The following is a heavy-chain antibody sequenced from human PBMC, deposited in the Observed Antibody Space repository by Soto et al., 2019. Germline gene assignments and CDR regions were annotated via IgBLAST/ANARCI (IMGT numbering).Heavy chain of an antibody. CDR1: GYTFTRYG. CDR2: INTYNGNT. V-gene: IGHV1-18*01. J-gene: IGHJ6*02. Sequence: QVQLVQSGAEVKNPGASVKVSCKASGYTFTRYGIGWARQAPGQGLEWMGWINTYNGNTNYAQNVQGRVTLTTDTSTRTAYTELRSLRSHDTAIYYCAMVDVYVTPSPQDVWGQGTTVLVSS. D-gene: IGHD3-16*01. CDR3: AMVDVYVTPSPQDV.